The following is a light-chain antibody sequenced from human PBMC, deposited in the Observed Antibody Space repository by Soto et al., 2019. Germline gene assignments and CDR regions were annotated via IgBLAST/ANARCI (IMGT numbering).Light chain of an antibody. CDR2: GAS. V-gene: IGKV3-15*01. J-gene: IGKJ2*01. CDR3: QQSNNWPPGT. CDR1: QSVSSN. Sequence: EIVMTQSPATLSVSPGERATLSCRASQSVSSNLAWYQQKPGQAPRLLIYGASTRATGIPARFSGSGSGTEFTLTISSPQSEDFAVYYCQQSNNWPPGTFGQGTKLEIK.